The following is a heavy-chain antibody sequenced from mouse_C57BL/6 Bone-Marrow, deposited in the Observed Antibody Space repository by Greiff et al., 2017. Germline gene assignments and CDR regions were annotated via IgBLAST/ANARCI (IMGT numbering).Heavy chain of an antibody. V-gene: IGHV14-4*01. Sequence: EVQLQQSGAELVRPGASVKLSCTASGFNIKDDYMHWVKQRPEQGLEWIGWIDPENGDTEYASKFQGKATITADTSSNTAYLQLSSLTSEDTAVYYCTTWVGGYDGGYWGQGTSVTVSS. D-gene: IGHD2-2*01. CDR2: IDPENGDT. J-gene: IGHJ4*01. CDR3: TTWVGGYDGGY. CDR1: GFNIKDDY.